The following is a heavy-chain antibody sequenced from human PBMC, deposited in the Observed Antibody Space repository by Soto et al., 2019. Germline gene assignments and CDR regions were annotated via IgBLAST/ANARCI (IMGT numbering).Heavy chain of an antibody. J-gene: IGHJ6*02. CDR3: ARDLCPLGSGTACPLYGSDI. D-gene: IGHD3-10*01. CDR1: GYTFTGHY. CDR2: LKSDNGGT. V-gene: IGHV1-2*02. Sequence: QVQLVQSGAEVKPPGASVKVSCKASGYTFTGHYMHWVRQVSGKRLEHLGWLKSDNGGTYYAPKFQGRVTFTRDTSTSTAYMELNGLQSDDTAVYFCARDLCPLGSGTACPLYGSDIWGQGTTVVVS.